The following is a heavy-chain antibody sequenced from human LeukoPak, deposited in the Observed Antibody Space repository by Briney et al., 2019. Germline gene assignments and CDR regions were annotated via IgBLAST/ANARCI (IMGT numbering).Heavy chain of an antibody. CDR1: GGSFSGYY. CDR2: INHSGST. J-gene: IGHJ4*02. Sequence: PSETLSLTCAVYGGSFSGYYWSWIRQPPGKGLEWIGEINHSGSTNYNPSLKSRVTISVDTSKNQFSLKLSSVTAADTAVYCCASSFKDGWFGIDYWGQGTLVTVSS. CDR3: ASSFKDGWFGIDY. D-gene: IGHD3-10*01. V-gene: IGHV4-34*01.